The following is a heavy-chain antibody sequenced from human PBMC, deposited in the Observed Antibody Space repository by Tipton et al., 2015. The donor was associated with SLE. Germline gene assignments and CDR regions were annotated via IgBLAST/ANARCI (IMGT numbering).Heavy chain of an antibody. CDR1: GVSISDHY. CDR2: VFYSGSSDFYRA. D-gene: IGHD3-10*01. V-gene: IGHV4-59*11. CDR3: ARELLWFRGYGMDV. J-gene: IGHJ6*02. Sequence: TLSLTCTVSGVSISDHYWSWIRQPPGKGLECLGYVFYSGSSDFYRAHYSPSLMSRVIISVDSSKNQFSLRLTSVTAADTAVYYCARELLWFRGYGMDVWGQGTTVTVSS.